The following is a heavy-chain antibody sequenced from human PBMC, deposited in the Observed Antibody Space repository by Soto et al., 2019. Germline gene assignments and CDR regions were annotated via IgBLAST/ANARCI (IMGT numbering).Heavy chain of an antibody. J-gene: IGHJ6*02. Sequence: QVQLQQWGAGLLKPSETLSLTCAVYGGSFSGYYWSWIRQPPGKGLEWIGEINHSGSTNYNPSLTRRVXISXDXRKNQFSLKLSSVTAADTAVYYCARVGYYYYYGMDVWGQGTTVTVSS. CDR3: ARVGYYYYYGMDV. CDR1: GGSFSGYY. V-gene: IGHV4-34*01. D-gene: IGHD3-16*01. CDR2: INHSGST.